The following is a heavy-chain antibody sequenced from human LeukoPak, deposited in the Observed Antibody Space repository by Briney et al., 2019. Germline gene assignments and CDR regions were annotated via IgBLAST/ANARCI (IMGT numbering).Heavy chain of an antibody. V-gene: IGHV1-18*01. CDR2: ISAYNGNT. J-gene: IGHJ6*03. CDR1: GYTFTSYC. D-gene: IGHD4-17*01. Sequence: ASVKVSFKASGYTFTSYCISWVRQAPGQGLEGMGWISAYNGNTNYAQKIQGRVTMTTDTSTSTAYMELRRLRYDDTAVYYCARRGGKNYGDYVVYYYYMDVWGKGTTVTVSS. CDR3: ARRGGKNYGDYVVYYYYMDV.